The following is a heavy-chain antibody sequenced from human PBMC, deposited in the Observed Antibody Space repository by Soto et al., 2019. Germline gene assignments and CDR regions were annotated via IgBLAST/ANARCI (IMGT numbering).Heavy chain of an antibody. Sequence: GGSLRLSCAASGFAFRDYYMSWIRQAPGKGLEWISYISGTDSTKYYADSVKGRFTVSRDNAKNSLYLQMNGLRPEDTAVYYCASQTGTPTDDYWGQGTLVTVSS. V-gene: IGHV3-11*01. D-gene: IGHD1-7*01. CDR3: ASQTGTPTDDY. CDR2: ISGTDSTK. J-gene: IGHJ4*02. CDR1: GFAFRDYY.